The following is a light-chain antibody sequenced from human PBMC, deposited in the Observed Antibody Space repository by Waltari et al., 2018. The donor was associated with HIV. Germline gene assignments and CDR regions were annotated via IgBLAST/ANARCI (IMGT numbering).Light chain of an antibody. CDR2: AAS. V-gene: IGKV1-39*01. CDR3: LQSYGTMYT. CDR1: QTISTY. Sequence: DIQMTQSPSSLSASVGDRVTITCRASQTISTYLSWYQQIPGKAPKLLINAASNLQSGVPSRFSDSGSGTDFTLTISSLQPEDFATYYCLQSYGTMYTFGQGTKLEIK. J-gene: IGKJ2*01.